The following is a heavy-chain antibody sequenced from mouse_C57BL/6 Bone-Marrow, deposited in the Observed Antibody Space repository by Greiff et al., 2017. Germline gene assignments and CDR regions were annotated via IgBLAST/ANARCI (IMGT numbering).Heavy chain of an antibody. D-gene: IGHD2-3*01. CDR3: ARRDGYPWYFDV. CDR2: IDPSDSYT. V-gene: IGHV1-50*01. CDR1: GYTFTSYW. Sequence: QVHVKQPGAELVKPGASVKLSCKASGYTFTSYWMQWVKQRPGQGLEWIGEIDPSDSYTNYNQKFKGKATLTVDTSSSTAYMQLSSLTSEESAVYDGARRDGYPWYFDVWGTGTTVTVSS. J-gene: IGHJ1*03.